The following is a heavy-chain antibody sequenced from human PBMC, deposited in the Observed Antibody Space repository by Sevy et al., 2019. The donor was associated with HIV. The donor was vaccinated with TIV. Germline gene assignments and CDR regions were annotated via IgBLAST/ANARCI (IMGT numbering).Heavy chain of an antibody. CDR1: GFTFSSYA. V-gene: IGHV3-23*01. D-gene: IGHD6-13*01. CDR2: ISGSGGST. CDR3: AKSSASSSWYSDNWFDP. Sequence: GGSLRLSYAASGFTFSSYAMSWVRQAPGKGLEWVSAISGSGGSTYYADSVKGRFTISRDNSKNTLYLQMNSLRAEDTAVYYCAKSSASSSWYSDNWFDPWGQGTLVTVSS. J-gene: IGHJ5*02.